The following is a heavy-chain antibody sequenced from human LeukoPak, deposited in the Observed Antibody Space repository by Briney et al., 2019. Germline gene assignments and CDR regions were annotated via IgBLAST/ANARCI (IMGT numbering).Heavy chain of an antibody. Sequence: ASVKVSCKASGYTFTSYGISWVRQAPGQGLEWMGWISAYNGNTNYAQKLQGRVTMTTDTSTSTAYMGLRSLRSDDTAVYYCAREEMATVLDAFDIWGQGTMVTVSS. D-gene: IGHD5-24*01. CDR1: GYTFTSYG. J-gene: IGHJ3*02. CDR2: ISAYNGNT. V-gene: IGHV1-18*01. CDR3: AREEMATVLDAFDI.